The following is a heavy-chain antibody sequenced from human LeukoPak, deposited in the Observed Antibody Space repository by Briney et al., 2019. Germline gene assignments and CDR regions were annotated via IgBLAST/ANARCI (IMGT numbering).Heavy chain of an antibody. D-gene: IGHD6-19*01. J-gene: IGHJ4*02. CDR3: ASLLTGTGYSSGRTGDY. CDR2: IYYSGST. CDR1: GGSISSSSYS. Sequence: ASETLSLTCTVSGGSISSSSYSWGWIRQPPGKGLEWIGSIYYSGSTYYNPSLKSRVTISVDTSKNQFSLKLTSVTAADTAVYYCASLLTGTGYSSGRTGDYWGQGTLVTVSS. V-gene: IGHV4-39*07.